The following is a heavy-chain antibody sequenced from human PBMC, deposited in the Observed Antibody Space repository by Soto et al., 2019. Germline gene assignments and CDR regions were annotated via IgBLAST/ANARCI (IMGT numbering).Heavy chain of an antibody. D-gene: IGHD2-15*01. CDR2: IIPIFGTA. CDR3: ARSQGGSSSLDIYYYSCYGMDV. J-gene: IGHJ6*02. Sequence: VQLVQSGAEVKKPGSSVKVSCKAPGGTFSSYAISWVRQAPGQGLEWMGGIIPIFGTANYAQKFQGRVTITADESTSTGHMELSSLRSEDTAVYYCARSQGGSSSLDIYYYSCYGMDVWGQGTTVTVSS. V-gene: IGHV1-69*01. CDR1: GGTFSSYA.